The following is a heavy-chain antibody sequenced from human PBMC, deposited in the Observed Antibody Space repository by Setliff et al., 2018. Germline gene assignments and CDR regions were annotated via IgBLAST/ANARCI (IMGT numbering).Heavy chain of an antibody. V-gene: IGHV1-2*02. D-gene: IGHD3-22*01. CDR1: QYTFTAYY. CDR3: ARDLDYQYYYETSGRDAFDI. Sequence: GASVKVSCKASQYTFTAYYLHWVRQAPGQGLEWMGWINPNNGGTKYAQKFQGRVTMTRDTSISTGYMELRSLRSDDTAVYYCARDLDYQYYYETSGRDAFDIWGRGTMVTVSS. CDR2: INPNNGGT. J-gene: IGHJ3*02.